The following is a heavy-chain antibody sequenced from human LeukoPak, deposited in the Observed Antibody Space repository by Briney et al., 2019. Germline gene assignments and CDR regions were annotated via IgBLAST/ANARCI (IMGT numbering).Heavy chain of an antibody. J-gene: IGHJ4*02. D-gene: IGHD3-22*01. V-gene: IGHV3-7*01. CDR1: GFTLSGYF. CDR3: ARDRGWRSGGYYLYYFDF. Sequence: GGSLRLSCAASGFTLSGYFMSWVRQAPGEGLEWVASIKGDGSEKYYVDSVKGRFTISRDNARNSLYLQMNSLRAEDTAVYFCARDRGWRSGGYYLYYFDFWGQGTLVTVSS. CDR2: IKGDGSEK.